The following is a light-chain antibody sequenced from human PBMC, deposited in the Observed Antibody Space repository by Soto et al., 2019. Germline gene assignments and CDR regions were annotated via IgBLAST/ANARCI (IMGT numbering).Light chain of an antibody. V-gene: IGKV1-5*01. CDR3: QQYSSYSS. CDR2: DAS. CDR1: QSISGW. J-gene: IGKJ2*01. Sequence: DIQMTQSPSTLSASVGDIVTITCRASQSISGWLAWYQQKPGKAPNLLLSDASSLESGVPSRFSGSGSGTEFTLTISGLQPDDFATYYCQQYSSYSSFGQGTKLEIK.